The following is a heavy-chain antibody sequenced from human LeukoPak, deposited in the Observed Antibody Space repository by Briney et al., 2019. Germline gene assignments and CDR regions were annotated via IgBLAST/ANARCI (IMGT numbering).Heavy chain of an antibody. D-gene: IGHD6-13*01. Sequence: GASVKVSCKASGGTFSSYAISWVRQAPGQGLEWMGGIIPIFGTANYAQKFQGRVTITADESTSRAYMELSSLRSEDTAVYYCAREHSSSWYRYYFDYWGQGTLVTVSS. CDR2: IIPIFGTA. CDR3: AREHSSSWYRYYFDY. V-gene: IGHV1-69*13. CDR1: GGTFSSYA. J-gene: IGHJ4*02.